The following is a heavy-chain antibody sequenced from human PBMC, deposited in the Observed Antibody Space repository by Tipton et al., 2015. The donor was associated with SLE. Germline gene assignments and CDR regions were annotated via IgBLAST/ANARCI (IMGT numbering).Heavy chain of an antibody. J-gene: IGHJ4*02. CDR1: GGTFSSYA. D-gene: IGHD3-22*01. CDR3: ARDPFYHYDNSGTLDY. CDR2: IVPMFGTI. Sequence: QLVQSGPEVKKPGSSVKVSCKASGGTFSSYAISWVRQAPGQGLEWMGGIVPMFGTIHYAQKFQGRVTITADESTSTVYMELSSLRSDDTAVYYCARDPFYHYDNSGTLDYWGQGTLVTVSS. V-gene: IGHV1-69*01.